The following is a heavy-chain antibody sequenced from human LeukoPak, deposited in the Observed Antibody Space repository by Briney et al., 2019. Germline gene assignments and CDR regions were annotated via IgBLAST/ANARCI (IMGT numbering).Heavy chain of an antibody. D-gene: IGHD3-22*01. Sequence: SETLSLTCTVSGGSISSYYWSWIRQPPGKGLEWLGYIYYSGSTNYNPSLKSRVTISVDTSKNQFSLKLSSVTAADTAVYYCARGDSSGYVCDYWGQGTLVTVSS. CDR1: GGSISSYY. J-gene: IGHJ4*02. CDR2: IYYSGST. V-gene: IGHV4-59*08. CDR3: ARGDSSGYVCDY.